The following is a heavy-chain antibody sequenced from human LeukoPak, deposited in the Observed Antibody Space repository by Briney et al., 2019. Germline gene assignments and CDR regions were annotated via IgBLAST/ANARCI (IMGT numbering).Heavy chain of an antibody. CDR2: ISWNSGKR. Sequence: SGRSLRLSCAASGFIFGDYAMHWVRQLPGKGLEWVSGISWNSGKRDYGDSVKGRFTISRDNAKISLYLQMNSLRVEDTALYYCVKDSGGDHGDYAAFDYWGQGTLVTVSS. J-gene: IGHJ4*02. D-gene: IGHD2-21*02. CDR1: GFIFGDYA. CDR3: VKDSGGDHGDYAAFDY. V-gene: IGHV3-9*01.